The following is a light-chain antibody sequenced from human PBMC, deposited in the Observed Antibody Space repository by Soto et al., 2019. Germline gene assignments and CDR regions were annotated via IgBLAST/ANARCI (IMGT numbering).Light chain of an antibody. CDR2: LGS. J-gene: IGKJ1*01. CDR1: QSLLQSNGYNS. Sequence: DIVMTESPLSLPVTPGEPASISCRSSQSLLQSNGYNSLDWYLQKPGQSPQLLIYLGSNRASGVPDRFSGSESGTDFTLKISRVEAEDVGLYYCMQALRAPWTFGQGTKVEMK. V-gene: IGKV2-28*01. CDR3: MQALRAPWT.